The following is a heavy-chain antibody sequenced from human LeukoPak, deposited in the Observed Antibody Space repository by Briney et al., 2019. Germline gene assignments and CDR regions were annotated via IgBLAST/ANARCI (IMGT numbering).Heavy chain of an antibody. J-gene: IGHJ4*02. CDR2: ISYDGSNK. D-gene: IGHD3-3*01. Sequence: PGGSLRLSCAASGFTFSDYYMSWIRQAPGKGLEWVAVISYDGSNKYYADSVKGRFTISRDNSKNTLYLQMNSLRAEDTAVYYCAKDPINGYYDFWSGYSYFDYWGQGTLVTVSS. CDR3: AKDPINGYYDFWSGYSYFDY. V-gene: IGHV3-30*18. CDR1: GFTFSDYY.